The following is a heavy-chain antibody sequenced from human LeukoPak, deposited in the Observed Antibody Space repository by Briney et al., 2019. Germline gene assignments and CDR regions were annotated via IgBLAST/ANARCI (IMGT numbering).Heavy chain of an antibody. CDR2: ISVSGGST. V-gene: IGHV3-23*01. J-gene: IGHJ5*02. CDR3: AKEGADIVVVPAAENWFDP. CDR1: GFTFSSYA. D-gene: IGHD2-2*01. Sequence: GGSLRLSCAASGFTFSSYAMSWVRQAPGKGLELVSAISVSGGSTYYADSVKGRFTISRDNSKNTLYLQMNSLRAEDTAVYYCAKEGADIVVVPAAENWFDPWGQGTLVTVSS.